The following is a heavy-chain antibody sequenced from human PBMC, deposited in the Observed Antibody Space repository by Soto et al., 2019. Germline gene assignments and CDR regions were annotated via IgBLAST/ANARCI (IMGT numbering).Heavy chain of an antibody. CDR3: ARQSYDILTGYYPDY. Sequence: SETLSLTCTVSGGSISSSSYYWGWIRQPPGKGLEWIGSIYYSGSPYYNPSLKSRVTISVDTSKNQFSLKLSSVTAADTAVYYCARQSYDILTGYYPDYWGQGTLVTVSS. V-gene: IGHV4-39*01. CDR2: IYYSGSP. D-gene: IGHD3-9*01. CDR1: GGSISSSSYY. J-gene: IGHJ4*02.